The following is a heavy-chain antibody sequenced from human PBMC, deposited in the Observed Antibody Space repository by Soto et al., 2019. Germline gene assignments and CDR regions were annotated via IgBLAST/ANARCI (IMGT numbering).Heavy chain of an antibody. D-gene: IGHD5-12*01. V-gene: IGHV1-69*13. CDR3: ARDPDGYNYFGRDY. CDR1: GGTFSSYA. Sequence: GASVKVSCKASGGTFSSYAISWVRQAPGQGLEWMGGIIPIFGTANYAQKFQGRVTITADESTSTAYMELSSLRSEDTAVYYCARDPDGYNYFGRDYWGQGTLVTVSS. J-gene: IGHJ4*02. CDR2: IIPIFGTA.